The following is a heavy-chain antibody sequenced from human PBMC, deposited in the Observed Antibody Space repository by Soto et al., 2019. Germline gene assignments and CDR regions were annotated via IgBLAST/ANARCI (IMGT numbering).Heavy chain of an antibody. D-gene: IGHD3-3*01. Sequence: ASVKVSCKASGYTFTGYYMHWVRQAPGQGLEWMGWINPNSGGTNYAQKFQGRVTMTRDPSISTAYMELSRLRSDDTAVYYCARDWSGDFWNGMDVWGQGTTVIFSS. CDR3: ARDWSGDFWNGMDV. CDR2: INPNSGGT. CDR1: GYTFTGYY. V-gene: IGHV1-2*02. J-gene: IGHJ6*02.